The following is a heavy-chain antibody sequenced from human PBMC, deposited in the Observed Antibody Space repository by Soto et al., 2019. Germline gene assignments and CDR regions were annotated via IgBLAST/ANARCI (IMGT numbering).Heavy chain of an antibody. CDR1: GYSFTSYW. J-gene: IGHJ6*02. Sequence: EVQLVQSGAEVKKPGESLKISCKGSGYSFTSYWLVWVRQMPGKGLELMGIIYPGDSETRYSPSLQGQVTMSADKSTSTAYMQWSSLKASDTAMYYCARRSYCDGDCTRRPYDYYGMDVWGQGTTVTVSS. D-gene: IGHD2-21*02. V-gene: IGHV5-51*01. CDR3: ARRSYCDGDCTRRPYDYYGMDV. CDR2: IYPGDSET.